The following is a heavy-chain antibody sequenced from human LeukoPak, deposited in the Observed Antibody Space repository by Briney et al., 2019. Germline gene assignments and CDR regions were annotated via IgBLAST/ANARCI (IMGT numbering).Heavy chain of an antibody. J-gene: IGHJ5*02. Sequence: ASVEVSCKASGYTFTNFGISWVRQAPGQGLEWMGWISPYSRATNYAQKLQGRVTLTIDTSTNMAYMELRSLRSDDTAVYYCARGGATVPNNWFDPWGQGTLVTVSS. D-gene: IGHD4-17*01. V-gene: IGHV1-18*01. CDR1: GYTFTNFG. CDR3: ARGGATVPNNWFDP. CDR2: ISPYSRAT.